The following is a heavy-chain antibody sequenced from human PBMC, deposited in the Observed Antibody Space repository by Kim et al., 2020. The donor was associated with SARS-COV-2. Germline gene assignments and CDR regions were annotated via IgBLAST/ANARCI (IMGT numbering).Heavy chain of an antibody. Sequence: SETLSLTCAVYGGSFSGYYWSWIRQPPGKGLEWIGEINHSGSTNYNPSLKSRVTISVDTSKNQFSLKLSSVTAADTAVYYCARVRGGIVVVLYYYYGMDVWGQGTTVTVSS. J-gene: IGHJ6*02. V-gene: IGHV4-34*01. CDR3: ARVRGGIVVVLYYYYGMDV. CDR2: INHSGST. CDR1: GGSFSGYY. D-gene: IGHD2-2*01.